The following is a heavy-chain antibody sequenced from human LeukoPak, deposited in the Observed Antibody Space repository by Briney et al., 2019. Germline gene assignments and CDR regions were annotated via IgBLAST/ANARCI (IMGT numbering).Heavy chain of an antibody. CDR3: AKEDEVGATEFDP. J-gene: IGHJ5*02. CDR2: ISWDGGST. Sequence: PGGSLRLSCAASGFAFDDYTMHWVRQAPGKGLEWVSLISWDGGSTYYADSVKGRFTISRDNSKNSLYLQMNSLRTEDTALYYCAKEDEVGATEFDPWGQGTLVTVSS. V-gene: IGHV3-43*01. D-gene: IGHD1-26*01. CDR1: GFAFDDYT.